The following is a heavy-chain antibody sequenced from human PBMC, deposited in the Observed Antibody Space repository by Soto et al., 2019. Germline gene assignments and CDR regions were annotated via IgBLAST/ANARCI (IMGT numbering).Heavy chain of an antibody. CDR1: GYTFTSYD. CDR2: MNPNSGNT. J-gene: IGHJ3*02. V-gene: IGHV1-8*01. D-gene: IGHD3-10*01. CDR3: ARGILLLWFGESHAFDI. Sequence: ASVKVSCKASGYTFTSYDINWVRRATGQGLEWMGWMNPNSGNTGYAQKFQGRVTMTRNTSISTAYMELSSLRSEDTAVYYCARGILLLWFGESHAFDIWGQGTMVTVSS.